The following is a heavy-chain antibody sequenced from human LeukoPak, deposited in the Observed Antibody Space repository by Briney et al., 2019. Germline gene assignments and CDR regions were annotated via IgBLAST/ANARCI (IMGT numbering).Heavy chain of an antibody. Sequence: PGRSLRLSCAASGFTFSSYGMHWVRQAPGKGLEWVSYISSRSSTADYADSVKGRFTISRDNAKNSLNLQMNSLRDEDTAVYYCARDNGFWFDPWGQGTLVTVSS. CDR1: GFTFSSYG. J-gene: IGHJ5*02. D-gene: IGHD6-25*01. CDR2: ISSRSSTA. V-gene: IGHV3-48*02. CDR3: ARDNGFWFDP.